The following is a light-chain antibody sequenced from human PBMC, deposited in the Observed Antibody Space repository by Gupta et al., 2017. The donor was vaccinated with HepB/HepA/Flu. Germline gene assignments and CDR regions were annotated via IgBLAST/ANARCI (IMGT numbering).Light chain of an antibody. Sequence: EVVLTQSPGSLSLSPGERATLSCRASQSVASSYLAWYQQKPGQAPRLLIYGTSSRATGITDRFSGSGSGPDFTLTISRLEPEDFAMYYCQHSGSSPWTFGQGTKVEI. V-gene: IGKV3-20*01. CDR2: GTS. CDR3: QHSGSSPWT. CDR1: QSVASSY. J-gene: IGKJ1*01.